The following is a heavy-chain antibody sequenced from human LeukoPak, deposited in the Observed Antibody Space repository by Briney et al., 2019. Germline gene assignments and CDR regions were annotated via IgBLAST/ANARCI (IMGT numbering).Heavy chain of an antibody. CDR2: IDPISGGT. Sequence: ASVKVSCKGSGYTFTGYYLHWVRQVPGQGLDWMGWIDPISGGTSYAQKFQGRVTMTRDTSIGTAYMELTSLTSDDTAMYYCGRGSSSWYVLDYWGQGTLVTVSS. V-gene: IGHV1-2*02. D-gene: IGHD6-13*01. CDR3: GRGSSSWYVLDY. CDR1: GYTFTGYY. J-gene: IGHJ4*02.